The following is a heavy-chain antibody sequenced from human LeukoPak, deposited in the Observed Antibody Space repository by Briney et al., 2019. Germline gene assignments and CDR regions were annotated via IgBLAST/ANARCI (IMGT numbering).Heavy chain of an antibody. V-gene: IGHV3-53*01. Sequence: GGSLRLSCAASGFTVSSNYMSWVRQAPGKGLEWVSVIYSGGSTYYADSMKGRFTISRDNSKNTLYLQMNSLRAEDTAVYYCAGAGYYYDSSGYYGFYWGQGTLVTVSS. CDR2: IYSGGST. CDR3: AGAGYYYDSSGYYGFY. D-gene: IGHD3-22*01. CDR1: GFTVSSNY. J-gene: IGHJ4*02.